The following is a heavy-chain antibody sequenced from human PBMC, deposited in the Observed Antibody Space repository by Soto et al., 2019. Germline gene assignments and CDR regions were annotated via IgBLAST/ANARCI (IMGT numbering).Heavy chain of an antibody. D-gene: IGHD2-15*01. CDR2: ISYDGSNK. J-gene: IGHJ4*02. Sequence: GGSLRLSCAASGFTFSSYGMHWVRQAPGKGLEWVAVISYDGSNKYYADSVKGRFTISRDNSKNTLYLQMNSLRAEDTAVYYCAKDGVVAAATHDYFDYWGQGTLVTVSS. CDR3: AKDGVVAAATHDYFDY. V-gene: IGHV3-30*18. CDR1: GFTFSSYG.